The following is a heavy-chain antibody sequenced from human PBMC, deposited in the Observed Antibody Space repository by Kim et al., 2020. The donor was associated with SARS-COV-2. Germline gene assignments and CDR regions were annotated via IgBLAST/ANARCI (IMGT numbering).Heavy chain of an antibody. Sequence: SETLSLTCAVYGGSFSGYYWSWIRQPPGKGLEWIGEINHSGSTNYNPSLKSRVTISVDTSKNQFSLKLSSVTAADTAVYYCARDGVAARRISYYYYMDVWGKGTTVTVSS. CDR1: GGSFSGYY. J-gene: IGHJ6*03. CDR2: INHSGST. V-gene: IGHV4-34*01. CDR3: ARDGVAARRISYYYYMDV. D-gene: IGHD6-6*01.